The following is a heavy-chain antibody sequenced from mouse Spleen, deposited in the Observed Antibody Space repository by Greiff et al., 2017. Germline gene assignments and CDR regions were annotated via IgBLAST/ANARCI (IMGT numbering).Heavy chain of an antibody. D-gene: IGHD4-1*01. CDR3: ARPGTDYYAMDY. CDR1: GFSLTSYG. CDR2: IWSGGST. J-gene: IGHJ4*01. Sequence: QVQLKESGPGLVQPSQSLSITCTVSGFSLTSYGVHWVRQSPGKGLEWLGVIWSGGSTDYNAAFISRLSISKDNSKSQVFFKMNSLQADDTAIYYCARPGTDYYAMDYWGQGTSVTVSS. V-gene: IGHV2-2*01.